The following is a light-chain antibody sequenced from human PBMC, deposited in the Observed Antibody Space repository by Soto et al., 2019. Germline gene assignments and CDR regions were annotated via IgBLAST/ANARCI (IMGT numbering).Light chain of an antibody. CDR3: SSHTSGSTRV. Sequence: QSALTQPASVSGSPGQSIAISCTGTSGDVGGYDYVSWYQQHPDKAPKLMIYEVTKGPSWVSNRFSGSKSGNTASLTISGLQPEDEADYYCSSHTSGSTRVFGSGTKLTVL. CDR2: EVT. V-gene: IGLV2-14*01. CDR1: SGDVGGYDY. J-gene: IGLJ1*01.